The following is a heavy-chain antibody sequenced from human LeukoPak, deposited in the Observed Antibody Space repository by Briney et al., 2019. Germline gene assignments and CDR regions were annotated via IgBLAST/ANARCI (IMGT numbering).Heavy chain of an antibody. V-gene: IGHV4-34*01. CDR3: ARMVMAAAVGTNAFDY. J-gene: IGHJ4*02. CDR1: GGSFSGYY. D-gene: IGHD6-13*01. Sequence: SETLSLTCAVYGGSFSGYYWSWIRQPPGKGLEWIWEINHSGSTKYNPSLKSRVAISVDTSKNQFSLKLSSVTAADTAVYYCARMVMAAAVGTNAFDYWGEGTLVTVSS. CDR2: INHSGST.